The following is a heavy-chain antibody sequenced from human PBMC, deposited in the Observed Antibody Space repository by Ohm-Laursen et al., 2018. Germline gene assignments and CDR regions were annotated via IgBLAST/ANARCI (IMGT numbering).Heavy chain of an antibody. V-gene: IGHV4-31*03. Sequence: TLSLTCTVSGGSISSGGYYWSWIRQHPGKGLEWIGYIYYSGSTYYNPSLKNRVTISVDTSKNQFSLKLSSVTAADTAVYYCARVQSQWSGGSKKRGYYFDYWGQGTLVTVSS. J-gene: IGHJ4*02. D-gene: IGHD2-15*01. CDR1: GGSISSGGYY. CDR2: IYYSGST. CDR3: ARVQSQWSGGSKKRGYYFDY.